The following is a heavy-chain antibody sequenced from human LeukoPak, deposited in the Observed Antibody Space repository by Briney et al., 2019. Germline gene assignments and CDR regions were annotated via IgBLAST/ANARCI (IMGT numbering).Heavy chain of an antibody. V-gene: IGHV4-30-4*08. J-gene: IGHJ5*02. CDR2: IYYSGST. CDR1: GGSISSGDYY. Sequence: TLSLTCTVSGGSISSGDYYWSWIRQPPGKGLEWIGYIYYSGSTYYNPSLKSRVTISVDTSKNQFSLKLSSVTAADTAVYYCARAWLRLFWFDPWGQGTLVTASS. CDR3: ARAWLRLFWFDP. D-gene: IGHD5-12*01.